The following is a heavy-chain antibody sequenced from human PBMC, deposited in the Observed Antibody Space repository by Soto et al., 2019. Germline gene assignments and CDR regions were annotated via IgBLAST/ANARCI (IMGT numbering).Heavy chain of an antibody. J-gene: IGHJ3*02. CDR3: ARGQLLPHEVFDI. D-gene: IGHD2-2*01. CDR2: VYYSGNT. CDR1: GGSISNHY. V-gene: IGHV4-59*08. Sequence: SETLSLTCTVSGGSISNHYWNWIRQPPGKALEWIGYVYYSGNTDYNPSLRSRVTMSVDTSKNQFSLRLSSVTAADTAVYYCARGQLLPHEVFDILGQGTLVT.